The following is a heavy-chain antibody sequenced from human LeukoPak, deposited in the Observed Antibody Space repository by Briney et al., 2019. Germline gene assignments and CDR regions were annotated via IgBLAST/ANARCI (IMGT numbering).Heavy chain of an antibody. Sequence: GGSLRLSCSASGFTFSRYAMHWVRQAPGRGLEYVSAITSNGDTTYYADSVKGRFTISRDNSKNTLYLQMTSLRAEDTAIYYCLKDRLGAGDYWGQGTLVTVSS. V-gene: IGHV3-64D*06. D-gene: IGHD7-27*01. CDR2: ITSNGDTT. CDR3: LKDRLGAGDY. J-gene: IGHJ4*02. CDR1: GFTFSRYA.